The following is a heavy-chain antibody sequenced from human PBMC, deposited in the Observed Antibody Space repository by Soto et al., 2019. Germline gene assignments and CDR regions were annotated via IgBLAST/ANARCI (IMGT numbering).Heavy chain of an antibody. CDR1: GGSISSYY. Sequence: QVQLQESGPGLVKPSGTLSLTCTVSGGSISSYYWSWIRQPPGKGLEWIGYIYYSGSTNYNPSLKRRGTISVDTSKNQFSLKLSSVTAADTAVYYCAVMVRGAHFDYWGQGTLVTVSS. V-gene: IGHV4-59*08. D-gene: IGHD3-10*01. J-gene: IGHJ4*02. CDR3: AVMVRGAHFDY. CDR2: IYYSGST.